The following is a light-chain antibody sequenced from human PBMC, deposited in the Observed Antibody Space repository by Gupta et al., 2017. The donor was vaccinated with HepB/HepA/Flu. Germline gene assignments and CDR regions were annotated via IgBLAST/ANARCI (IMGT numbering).Light chain of an antibody. Sequence: SLPTPPPAAASTPRQPVTISCSRSSAIIGGKTVDWYQHVPGTAPKLLIYNYDLRPSGVPDRFSGSKSDTSATLATSGLHSEDEADYYCAAWDDSPKAYVFGSGTKVTVL. V-gene: IGLV1-44*01. CDR2: NYD. CDR3: AAWDDSPKAYV. J-gene: IGLJ1*01. CDR1: SAIIGGKT.